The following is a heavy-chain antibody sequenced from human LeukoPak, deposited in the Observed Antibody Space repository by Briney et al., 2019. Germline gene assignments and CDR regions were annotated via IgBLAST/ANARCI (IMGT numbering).Heavy chain of an antibody. Sequence: PSQTLSLTCTVSGGSISSGGYYWSWIRQHPGTGLEWIGYIYYSGSTYYNPSLKSRVTISVDTSKNQFSLKLSSVTAADTAVYYCARGHTIPTTRPAAFDIWGQGTMVTVSS. CDR2: IYYSGST. CDR3: ARGHTIPTTRPAAFDI. J-gene: IGHJ3*02. D-gene: IGHD5-24*01. CDR1: GGSISSGGYY. V-gene: IGHV4-31*03.